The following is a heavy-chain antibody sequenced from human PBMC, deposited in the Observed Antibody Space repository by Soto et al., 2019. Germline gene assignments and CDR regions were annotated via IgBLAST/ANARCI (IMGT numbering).Heavy chain of an antibody. CDR2: ISYDGSNK. CDR1: GFTFSSYA. D-gene: IGHD2-21*02. J-gene: IGHJ6*02. Sequence: QVQLVESGGGVVQPGRSLRLSCAASGFTFSSYAMHWVRQAPGKGLEWVAGISYDGSNKYYADFVKGRFTISRDNSKNTLDLQMNSLRAEDTAVYYCARDPAYCGGYCCPPYYYCYGMDVWGQGTTVTVSS. V-gene: IGHV3-30-3*01. CDR3: ARDPAYCGGYCCPPYYYCYGMDV.